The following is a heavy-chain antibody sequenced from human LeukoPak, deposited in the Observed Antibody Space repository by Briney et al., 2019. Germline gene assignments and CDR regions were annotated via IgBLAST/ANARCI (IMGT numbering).Heavy chain of an antibody. CDR3: ARLTTVTTNFDY. D-gene: IGHD4-11*01. J-gene: IGHJ4*02. V-gene: IGHV5-51*01. Sequence: GESLKISCKGSGCSFTSHRIGWVRQMPGKGLEWMGIIYPGDSDTRYSPSFQGQVTISADKSISTAYLQWSSLKASDTAMYYCARLTTVTTNFDYWGQGTLVTVSS. CDR2: IYPGDSDT. CDR1: GCSFTSHR.